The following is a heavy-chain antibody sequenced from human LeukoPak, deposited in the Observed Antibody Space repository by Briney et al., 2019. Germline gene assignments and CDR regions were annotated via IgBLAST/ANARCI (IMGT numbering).Heavy chain of an antibody. CDR3: ARGRYYDSSGYAIDY. D-gene: IGHD3-22*01. V-gene: IGHV3-30*04. J-gene: IGHJ4*02. Sequence: GRSLRLSCAASGFTFSSYAMHWVRQAPGKGLEWVAVISYDGSNKYYAASVKGRFTISRDNSKNTLYLQMNSLRAEDTAVYYCARGRYYDSSGYAIDYWGQGTLVTVPS. CDR1: GFTFSSYA. CDR2: ISYDGSNK.